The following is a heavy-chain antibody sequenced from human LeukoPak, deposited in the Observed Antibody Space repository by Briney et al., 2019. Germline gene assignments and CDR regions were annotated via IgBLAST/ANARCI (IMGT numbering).Heavy chain of an antibody. CDR2: NNPNSGGT. J-gene: IGHJ6*03. V-gene: IGHV1-2*02. D-gene: IGHD6-13*01. CDR3: ARGYSSTWYGYMDV. CDR1: GYTFTGYY. Sequence: ASVKVSCKASGYTFTGYYLHWVRRAPGQGLEWMGWNNPNSGGTNYAEKFYGRVTMTRDTSISTAYVELSRLRSDDTAVYYCARGYSSTWYGYMDVWGKGTTVTVSS.